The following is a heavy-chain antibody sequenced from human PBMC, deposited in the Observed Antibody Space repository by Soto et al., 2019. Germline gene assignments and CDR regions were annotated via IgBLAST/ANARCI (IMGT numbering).Heavy chain of an antibody. CDR2: ISGSGGST. CDR1: GFTFSSYA. Sequence: GGSLRLSCAASGFTFSSYAMSWVRQAPGKGLEWVSAISGSGGSTYYADSVKGRFTISRDNSKNTLYLQMNSLRAEDTAVYYCAKGEYCSSTSCYRYNWFDPWGQGTLVTVSS. V-gene: IGHV3-23*01. J-gene: IGHJ5*02. D-gene: IGHD2-2*01. CDR3: AKGEYCSSTSCYRYNWFDP.